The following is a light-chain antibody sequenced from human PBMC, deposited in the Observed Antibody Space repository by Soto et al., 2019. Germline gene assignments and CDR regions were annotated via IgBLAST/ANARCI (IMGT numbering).Light chain of an antibody. CDR2: AAS. V-gene: IGKV1-27*01. Sequence: IQMIQSPSSLSASIGDRVTITCRASQGIGNHLAWHQQKPGKPPKVLIYAASTLQSGVPSRFSGSGSGTDFTLTISSLQPEDVATDYCQKYNSDPEAFGPGTKVDIK. J-gene: IGKJ3*01. CDR3: QKYNSDPEA. CDR1: QGIGNH.